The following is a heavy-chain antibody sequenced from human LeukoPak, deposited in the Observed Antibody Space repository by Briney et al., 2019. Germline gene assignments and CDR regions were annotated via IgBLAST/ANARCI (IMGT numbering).Heavy chain of an antibody. CDR2: ISSSSSTI. D-gene: IGHD3-22*01. V-gene: IGHV3-48*01. Sequence: GGSLRLSCAASGFTFSNYSMNWVRQAPGKGLEWVSYISSSSSTIYYADSVKGRFTISRDNAKNSLYLQMNSLRAEDTAVYYCAKVRKGYYDSSGYFDYWGQGTLVTVSS. CDR3: AKVRKGYYDSSGYFDY. J-gene: IGHJ4*02. CDR1: GFTFSNYS.